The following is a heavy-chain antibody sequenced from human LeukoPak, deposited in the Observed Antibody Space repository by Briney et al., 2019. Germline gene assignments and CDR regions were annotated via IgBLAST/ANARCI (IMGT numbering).Heavy chain of an antibody. Sequence: GESLKISCKGSGYSFTSYWIGWVRQMPGKGLEWMGIIYPGDSDTRYSPSFQGQVTISADKSISTAYLQWSSLKASDTAMYYCARSQGDTYYDILTGPYFDYWGQGTLVTVSS. J-gene: IGHJ4*02. D-gene: IGHD3-9*01. V-gene: IGHV5-51*01. CDR3: ARSQGDTYYDILTGPYFDY. CDR1: GYSFTSYW. CDR2: IYPGDSDT.